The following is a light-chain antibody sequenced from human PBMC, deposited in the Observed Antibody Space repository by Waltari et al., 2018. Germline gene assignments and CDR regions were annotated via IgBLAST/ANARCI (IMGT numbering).Light chain of an antibody. CDR3: QHFHSYPLT. CDR2: PAS. Sequence: DIQLTQSPPFLSASVGDRVTITCRASQGIRSFLAWYQQKPGRAPKLLIYPASTLQSGVPSMFSGSGSGTDFTLTISSLQPEDFATYYCQHFHSYPLTFGGGTKVEIK. J-gene: IGKJ4*01. V-gene: IGKV1-9*01. CDR1: QGIRSF.